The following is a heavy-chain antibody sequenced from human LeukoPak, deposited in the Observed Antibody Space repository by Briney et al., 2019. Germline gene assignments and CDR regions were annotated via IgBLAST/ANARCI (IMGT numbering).Heavy chain of an antibody. Sequence: ASVTVTCKTAGYTFTDCFMHWVRQPPGQGLEWMGWSNPNSGGTKYAQKFQGRVTMTRDTSINTAYMELSRLTYDDTAVYYCAGLPRYNWNEPLDYWGQGTLVTVSS. V-gene: IGHV1-2*02. CDR1: GYTFTDCF. J-gene: IGHJ4*02. CDR2: SNPNSGGT. D-gene: IGHD1-20*01. CDR3: AGLPRYNWNEPLDY.